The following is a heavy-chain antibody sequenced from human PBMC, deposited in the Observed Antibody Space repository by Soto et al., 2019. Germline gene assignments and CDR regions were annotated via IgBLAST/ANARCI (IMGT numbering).Heavy chain of an antibody. CDR2: IIPIFGTA. D-gene: IGHD3-22*01. V-gene: IGHV1-69*01. Sequence: QVQLVQSGAEVKKPGSSVKVCCKASGGTFSSYAISWVRQAPGQGLEWMGGIIPIFGTANYAQKFQGRVTITADESTSTAYMELSSLRSEDTAVYYCARDKVGYYDSSGYYRVSVPPDYYYGMDVWGQGTTVTVSS. CDR1: GGTFSSYA. J-gene: IGHJ6*02. CDR3: ARDKVGYYDSSGYYRVSVPPDYYYGMDV.